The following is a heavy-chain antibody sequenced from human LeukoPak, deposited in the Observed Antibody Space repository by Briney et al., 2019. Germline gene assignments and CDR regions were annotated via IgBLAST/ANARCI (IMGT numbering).Heavy chain of an antibody. CDR1: GFTFSDHY. J-gene: IGHJ4*02. V-gene: IGHV3-72*01. Sequence: PGGSLRLSCAASGFTFSDHYMDWVRQAPGKGLEWVGRTRNKANSYTTEYAASVKGRFTISRDDSKNSLYLQINSLKTEDTAVYYCARGHYDSSGSFDYWGQGTLVTVSS. D-gene: IGHD3-22*01. CDR3: ARGHYDSSGSFDY. CDR2: TRNKANSYTT.